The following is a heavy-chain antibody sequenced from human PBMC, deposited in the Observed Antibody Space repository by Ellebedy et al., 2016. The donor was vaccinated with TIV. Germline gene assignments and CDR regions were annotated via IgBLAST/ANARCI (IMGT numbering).Heavy chain of an antibody. CDR3: ARDVGNEWEGNYFYGVDV. Sequence: DSVKGRFAISRDDSKNTVYLQMNSLRPNDTAVYYCARDVGNEWEGNYFYGVDVWGQGTTVTVSS. V-gene: IGHV3-30*09. D-gene: IGHD1-26*01. J-gene: IGHJ6*02.